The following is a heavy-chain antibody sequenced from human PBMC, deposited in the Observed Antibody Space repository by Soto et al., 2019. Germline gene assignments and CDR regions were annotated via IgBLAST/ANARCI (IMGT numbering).Heavy chain of an antibody. CDR3: TAWPLSSWFDY. D-gene: IGHD6-13*01. V-gene: IGHV3-7*05. Sequence: EVQLVESGGGLVQPGGSLRLSCAGSGFRFNTFKRNWVRQAPGKGLEWVANINQDGSDTDYLDSVKGRFTISRDNAKNSLYLHMNSLRVEDTAVYYCTAWPLSSWFDYWGLGTLVTVSS. CDR2: INQDGSDT. J-gene: IGHJ4*02. CDR1: GFRFNTFK.